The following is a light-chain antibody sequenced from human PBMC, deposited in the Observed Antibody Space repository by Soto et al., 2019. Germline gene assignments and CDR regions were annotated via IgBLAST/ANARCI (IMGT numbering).Light chain of an antibody. V-gene: IGKV3-20*01. CDR1: QSVFNNH. Sequence: EIVLTQSPGTLSLSPGERATLSCRASQSVFNNHIGWYQQKPGQAPRRLIFGASFRATGIPDRFSGSGSGTDFTLTISRLEPEDFAVYYCQQYGSSPTTFGLGTKVDIK. CDR2: GAS. J-gene: IGKJ1*01. CDR3: QQYGSSPTT.